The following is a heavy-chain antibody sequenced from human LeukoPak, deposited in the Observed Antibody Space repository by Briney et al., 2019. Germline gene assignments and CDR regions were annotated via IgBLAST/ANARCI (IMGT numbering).Heavy chain of an antibody. D-gene: IGHD4-11*01. CDR2: ISYDGSNK. CDR1: GFTFSSYA. CDR3: ASFVLRDYSNYYYYMDV. V-gene: IGHV3-30-3*01. J-gene: IGHJ6*03. Sequence: GGSLRLSCAASGFTFSSYAMHWVRQAPGKGLEWVAVISYDGSNKYYADSVKGRFTISRDNSKNTLYLQMNSLRAEDTAVYYCASFVLRDYSNYYYYMDVWGKGTTVTVSS.